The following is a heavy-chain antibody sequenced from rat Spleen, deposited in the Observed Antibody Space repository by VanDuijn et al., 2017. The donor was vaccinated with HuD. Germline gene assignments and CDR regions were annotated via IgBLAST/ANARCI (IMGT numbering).Heavy chain of an antibody. CDR1: GFTFSDYY. V-gene: IGHV5-20*01. J-gene: IGHJ2*01. CDR3: VREASGINF. Sequence: EVQVVETGGGLVQPGRSLKLSCTASGFTFSDYYMAWVRQAPTKGLEWVASISYDGGSTYYRDSVKGRFTISRDNAKSSLYLQMDSLRSEDTAIYYCVREASGINFWGRGVMVTVSS. D-gene: IGHD1-4*01. CDR2: ISYDGGST.